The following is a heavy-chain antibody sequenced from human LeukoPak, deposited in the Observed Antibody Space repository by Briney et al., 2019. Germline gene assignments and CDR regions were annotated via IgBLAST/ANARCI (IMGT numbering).Heavy chain of an antibody. CDR2: ISSSGSTI. D-gene: IGHD6-19*01. Sequence: PGGSLRLSCAASGFTFSDYYMSWIRQAPGKGLEWVSYISSSGSTIYYADSVKGRFTISRDNAKNSLYLQMNSLRAEDTAVYYCARDHWDSSGWYGYYYYYMDVWGKGTTVTVSS. CDR1: GFTFSDYY. V-gene: IGHV3-11*04. J-gene: IGHJ6*03. CDR3: ARDHWDSSGWYGYYYYYMDV.